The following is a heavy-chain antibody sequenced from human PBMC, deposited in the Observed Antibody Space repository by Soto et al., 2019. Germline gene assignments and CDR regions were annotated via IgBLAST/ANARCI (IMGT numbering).Heavy chain of an antibody. CDR1: GYTFTSYG. CDR3: GYYYDSSGYNIDY. Sequence: ASVKVSCKASGYTFTSYGISWVRQAPGQRLEWMGWINAGNGNTKYSQKFQGRVTITRDTSASTAYMELSSLRSEDTAVYYCGYYYDSSGYNIDYWGQGTLVTVSS. D-gene: IGHD3-22*01. CDR2: INAGNGNT. V-gene: IGHV1-3*01. J-gene: IGHJ4*02.